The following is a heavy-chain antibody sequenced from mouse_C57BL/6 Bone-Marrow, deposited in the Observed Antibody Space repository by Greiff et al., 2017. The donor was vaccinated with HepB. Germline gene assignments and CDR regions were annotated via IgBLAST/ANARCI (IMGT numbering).Heavy chain of an antibody. CDR3: ARMLIDSSGGDYAMDY. Sequence: QVQLKQPGTELVKPGASVKLSCKASGYTFTSYWMHWVKQRPGQGLEWIGNINPSNGGTNYNEKFKSKATLTVDKSSSTAYMQLSSLTSEDSAVYYCARMLIDSSGGDYAMDYWGQGTSVTVSS. D-gene: IGHD3-2*02. V-gene: IGHV1-53*01. CDR1: GYTFTSYW. CDR2: INPSNGGT. J-gene: IGHJ4*01.